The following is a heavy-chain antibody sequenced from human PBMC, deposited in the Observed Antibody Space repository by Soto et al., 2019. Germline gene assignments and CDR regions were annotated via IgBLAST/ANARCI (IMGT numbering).Heavy chain of an antibody. V-gene: IGHV1-69*01. CDR3: ARGAVGAKSGRVYHFDY. Sequence: QVQLVQSGAEVKKPGSSVKVSCKASGGTFSSYAISWVRQAPGQGLEWMGGIIPIFGTANYAQKFQGRVTITADESTSTAYMELSRLGSEDTAVYYCARGAVGAKSGRVYHFDYWGQGTLVTVSS. CDR2: IIPIFGTA. D-gene: IGHD1-26*01. CDR1: GGTFSSYA. J-gene: IGHJ4*02.